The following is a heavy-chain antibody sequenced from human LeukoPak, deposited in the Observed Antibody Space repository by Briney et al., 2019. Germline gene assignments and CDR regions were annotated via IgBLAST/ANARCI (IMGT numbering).Heavy chain of an antibody. Sequence: GGSLRLSCAASGFTFSSYSMNWVRQAPGKGLEWVSSISSSSSYIYYADSVKGRFTISRDNAKNSLYLQMNSLRAEDTAVYYCARDMIRSSSSEYWGQGTLVTVSS. CDR3: ARDMIRSSSSEY. CDR2: ISSSSSYI. D-gene: IGHD6-6*01. V-gene: IGHV3-21*01. J-gene: IGHJ4*02. CDR1: GFTFSSYS.